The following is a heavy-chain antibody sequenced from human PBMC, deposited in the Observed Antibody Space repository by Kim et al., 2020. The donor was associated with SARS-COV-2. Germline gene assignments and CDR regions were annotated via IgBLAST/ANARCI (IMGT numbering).Heavy chain of an antibody. V-gene: IGHV4-4*07. CDR1: GGSISSYY. D-gene: IGHD3-22*01. J-gene: IGHJ6*02. CDR3: ARSPYYYDSSGYDYSYYYYVMGG. Sequence: SETLSLTCTVSGGSISSYYWSWIRQPAGKGLEWIGRIYTSGSTNYNPSLKSRVTMSVDTSKNQFSLKLSSVTAADTAVYYCARSPYYYDSSGYDYSYYYYVMGGWGQGTTVTASS. CDR2: IYTSGST.